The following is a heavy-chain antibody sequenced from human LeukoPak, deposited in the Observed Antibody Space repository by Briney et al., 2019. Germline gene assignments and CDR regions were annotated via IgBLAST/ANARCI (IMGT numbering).Heavy chain of an antibody. D-gene: IGHD6-13*01. CDR3: ARAKRPGTIYYYYYGMDV. CDR2: ISGSGAYT. CDR1: GFTFSSYP. V-gene: IGHV3-23*01. J-gene: IGHJ6*02. Sequence: GGSLRLSCAASGFTFSSYPMTWVRQAPGKGLEWVSAISGSGAYTHYADSVKGRFTISRDNSKNTLYLQMNSLRAEDTAVYYCARAKRPGTIYYYYYGMDVWGQGTTVTVSS.